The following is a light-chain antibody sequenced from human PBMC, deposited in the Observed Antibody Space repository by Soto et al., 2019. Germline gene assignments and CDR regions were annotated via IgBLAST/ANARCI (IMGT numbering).Light chain of an antibody. Sequence: IQLTQSPSSLSACVGDRVTITCRARQGISSYLAWYQQQPGKAPKLLIYAASTSQSGVPSRPSGSGSWTDYARTISCLQPEGFATCSWQRRYSYLVTFGQGTRLEIK. CDR3: QRRYSYLVT. CDR1: QGISSY. CDR2: AAS. V-gene: IGKV1-9*01. J-gene: IGKJ5*01.